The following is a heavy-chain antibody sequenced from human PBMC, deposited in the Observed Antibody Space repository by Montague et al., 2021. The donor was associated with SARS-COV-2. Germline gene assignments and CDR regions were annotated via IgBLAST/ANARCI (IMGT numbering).Heavy chain of an antibody. V-gene: IGHV4-39*02. D-gene: IGHD1-26*01. CDR1: GGSISSSNYY. CDR3: ARLGRKLPPVPTTIGGFDV. J-gene: IGHJ3*01. Sequence: SETLSLTCTVSGGSISSSNYYWDWSQQPPGKGLGWIGSIYDSGSTYNKSSINRRVTISVDTSKNHFSLKLSSVTAADTAVYYCARLGRKLPPVPTTIGGFDVWGQGTMVTVSS. CDR2: IYDSGST.